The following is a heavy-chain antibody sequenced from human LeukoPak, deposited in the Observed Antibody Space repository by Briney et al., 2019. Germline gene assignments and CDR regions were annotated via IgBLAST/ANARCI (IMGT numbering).Heavy chain of an antibody. D-gene: IGHD6-13*01. CDR2: ISSNGGST. V-gene: IGHV3-64*01. J-gene: IGHJ4*02. CDR3: ARRAGYSRKYYFDY. CDR1: GFIFSNYP. Sequence: PGGSLRLSCAASGFIFSNYPMHWVRQAPGKGLEYVSAISSNGGSTYYANSVKGRFTISRDNSKNTLYLQMGSLRAEDMAVYYCARRAGYSRKYYFDYWGQGTLVTVSS.